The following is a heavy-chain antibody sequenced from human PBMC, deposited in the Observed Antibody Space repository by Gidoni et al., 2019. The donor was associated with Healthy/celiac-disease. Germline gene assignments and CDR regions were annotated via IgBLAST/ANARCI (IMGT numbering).Heavy chain of an antibody. CDR1: AFTFSSYA. V-gene: IGHV3-23*01. D-gene: IGHD3-22*01. J-gene: IGHJ4*02. CDR3: AKAPLTYYYDSSGYYPMDY. Sequence: EVQLLESGGGFVLPGGSLRLSCAASAFTFSSYAMRWVRQAPGKGLEWVSAISGSGGSTYDADSVKGRFTIARDNSKNKLYLQMNSLRAEDTAVYYCAKAPLTYYYDSSGYYPMDYWGQGTLVTVSS. CDR2: ISGSGGST.